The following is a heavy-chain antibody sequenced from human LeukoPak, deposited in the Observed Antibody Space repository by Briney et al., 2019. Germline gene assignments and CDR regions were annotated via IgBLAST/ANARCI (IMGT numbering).Heavy chain of an antibody. V-gene: IGHV4-59*08. CDR2: IYYSGST. D-gene: IGHD2-15*01. CDR1: GGSISSYY. CDR3: ARSPPTYCSGGSCYYYGMDV. J-gene: IGHJ6*02. Sequence: SETLSLTCTVSGGSISSYYRSWIRQPPGKGLEWIGYIYYSGSTNYNPSLKSRVTISVDTSKNQVSLKLSSVTAADTAVYYCARSPPTYCSGGSCYYYGMDVWGQGTTVTVSS.